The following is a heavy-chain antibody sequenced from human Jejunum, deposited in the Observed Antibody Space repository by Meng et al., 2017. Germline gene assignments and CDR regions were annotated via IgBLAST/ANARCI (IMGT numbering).Heavy chain of an antibody. CDR3: ARQDRGSRSSPDY. Sequence: GESLKISCAASGFTFSGYWMTWLRHGPGKGLEWVANIKDDGSETYYVDSVKGRFTISRDNAKNSMYLQMNSLRAEDTAVYYCARQDRGSRSSPDYWGQGILVTVSS. CDR2: IKDDGSET. CDR1: GFTFSGYW. D-gene: IGHD6-6*01. J-gene: IGHJ4*02. V-gene: IGHV3-7*01.